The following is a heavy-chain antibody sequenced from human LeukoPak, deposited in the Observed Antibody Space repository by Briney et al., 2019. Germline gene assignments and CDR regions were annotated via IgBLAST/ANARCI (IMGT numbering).Heavy chain of an antibody. J-gene: IGHJ4*02. CDR1: GYSFTSYW. V-gene: IGHV5-51*01. D-gene: IGHD2-2*01. CDR2: IYPGVSDT. Sequence: GESLKISCKGSGYSFTSYWIGWVRQMPGKGLEWMGIIYPGVSDTRYSPSFQGQVTISADKSISTAYLQWSSLKASDTAMYYCARQGGYCSSTSCYALLYFDYWGQGTLVTVSS. CDR3: ARQGGYCSSTSCYALLYFDY.